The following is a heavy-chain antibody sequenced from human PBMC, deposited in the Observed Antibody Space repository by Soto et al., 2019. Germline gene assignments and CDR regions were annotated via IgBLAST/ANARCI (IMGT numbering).Heavy chain of an antibody. Sequence: GSLRLSCAASVFSFSNYDMHWVRQAPGKGLEWVAVIWYDGSNKYYADSVKGRFTISKDNSQTTVYLQMNSLRAEDTAVYYCTRDPYGGSRYYFDSWGQGTLVTVSS. V-gene: IGHV3-33*01. D-gene: IGHD1-26*01. CDR1: VFSFSNYD. J-gene: IGHJ4*02. CDR3: TRDPYGGSRYYFDS. CDR2: IWYDGSNK.